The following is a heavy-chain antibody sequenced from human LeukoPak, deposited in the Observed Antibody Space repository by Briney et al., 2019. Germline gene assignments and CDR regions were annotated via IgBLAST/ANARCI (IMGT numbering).Heavy chain of an antibody. CDR1: GGSFSGCY. CDR3: ARRDTAMVDAFDI. D-gene: IGHD5-18*01. J-gene: IGHJ3*02. V-gene: IGHV4-34*01. CDR2: INHSGST. Sequence: PSETLSLTCAVYGGSFSGCYWSWIRQPPGKGLEWIGEINHSGSTNYNPSLKSRVTISVDKSKNQFSLKLSSVTAADTAVYYCARRDTAMVDAFDIWGQGTMVTVSS.